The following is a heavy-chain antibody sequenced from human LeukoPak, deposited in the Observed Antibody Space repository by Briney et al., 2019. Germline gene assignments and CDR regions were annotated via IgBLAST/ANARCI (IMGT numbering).Heavy chain of an antibody. CDR1: GGSISSYY. Sequence: SETLSLTCTVPGGSISSYYWSWIRQPAGKGLEWIGRIYTSGSTNYNPSLKSRVTMPVDTSKNQFSLTLSSVTAADTAVYYCAREDRYYYDSSGYYFWGQGTLVTVSS. CDR3: AREDRYYYDSSGYYF. J-gene: IGHJ4*02. CDR2: IYTSGST. V-gene: IGHV4-4*07. D-gene: IGHD3-22*01.